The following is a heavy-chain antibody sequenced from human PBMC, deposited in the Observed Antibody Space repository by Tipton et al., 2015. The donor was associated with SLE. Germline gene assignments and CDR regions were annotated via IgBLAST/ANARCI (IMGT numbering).Heavy chain of an antibody. CDR3: ARDQHPLGDYPMDY. CDR1: GFTFDDHA. CDR2: ISWNSGSV. Sequence: SLRLSCAASGFTFDDHAMHWVRQVPGKSLEWLSGISWNSGSVGYADSVKGRFTISRDNAKNSLYLQMSNLTTEDTALYYCARDQHPLGDYPMDYWGQGTLVTVSS. J-gene: IGHJ4*02. V-gene: IGHV3-9*01. D-gene: IGHD4-17*01.